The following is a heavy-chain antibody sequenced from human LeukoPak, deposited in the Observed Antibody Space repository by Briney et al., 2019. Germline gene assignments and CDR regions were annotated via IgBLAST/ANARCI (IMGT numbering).Heavy chain of an antibody. Sequence: QPGRSLRLSCAASGFTFSSYAMHWVRQAPGKGLEWVAVISYDGSNKYYADSVKGRFTISRDNAKNSLYLQMNNLRAEDTAVYYCAKLGDRQVLGNWGQGTLVTVSS. CDR3: AKLGDRQVLGN. V-gene: IGHV3-30-3*01. CDR1: GFTFSSYA. J-gene: IGHJ4*02. D-gene: IGHD6-6*01. CDR2: ISYDGSNK.